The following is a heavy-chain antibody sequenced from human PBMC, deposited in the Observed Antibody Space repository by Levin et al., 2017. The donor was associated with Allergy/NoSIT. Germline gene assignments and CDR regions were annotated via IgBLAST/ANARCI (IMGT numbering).Heavy chain of an antibody. CDR3: ASACITMVRGVMDY. CDR2: IYSGGST. V-gene: IGHV3-66*01. CDR1: GFTVSSNY. J-gene: IGHJ4*02. Sequence: LSLTCAASGFTVSSNYMSWVRQAPGKGLEWVSVIYSGGSTYYADSVKGRFTISRDNSKNTLYLQMNSLRAEDTAVYYCASACITMVRGVMDYWGQGTLVTVSS. D-gene: IGHD3-10*01.